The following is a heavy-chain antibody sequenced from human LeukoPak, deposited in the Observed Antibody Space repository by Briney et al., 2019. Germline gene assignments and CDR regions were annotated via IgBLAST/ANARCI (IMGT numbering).Heavy chain of an antibody. CDR1: GYTFTTYG. J-gene: IGHJ4*02. Sequence: GASVKVSCKTSGYTFTTYGLTWVRHAPGQGLEWMGWISAYNGDTNYAQKLQGRVTMTTDTSTSTAYMELRSLKSDDTAVYYCARSPLREWEPRFADYWGQGTLVTVSS. CDR2: ISAYNGDT. CDR3: ARSPLREWEPRFADY. V-gene: IGHV1-18*01. D-gene: IGHD1-26*01.